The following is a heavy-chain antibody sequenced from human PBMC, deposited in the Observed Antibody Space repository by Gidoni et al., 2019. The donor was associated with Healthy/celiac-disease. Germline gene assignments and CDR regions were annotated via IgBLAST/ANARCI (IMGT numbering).Heavy chain of an antibody. CDR3: ARRGRGSSSSKGAFDI. V-gene: IGHV4-39*01. J-gene: IGHJ3*02. CDR1: GGSISSSSYY. Sequence: QLQLQESGPGLVKPSETLSLTCTVSGGSISSSSYYWGWIRQPPGKGLEGIGSIYYSGSTYYNPSLKSRVTISVDTSKNQFSLKLSSVTAADTAVYYCARRGRGSSSSKGAFDIWGQGTMVTVSS. D-gene: IGHD6-6*01. CDR2: IYYSGST.